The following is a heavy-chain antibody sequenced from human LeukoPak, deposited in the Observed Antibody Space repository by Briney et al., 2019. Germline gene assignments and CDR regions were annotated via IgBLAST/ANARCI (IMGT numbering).Heavy chain of an antibody. CDR2: IYTSGST. V-gene: IGHV4-61*02. CDR3: ATDPGDAFDI. J-gene: IGHJ3*02. CDR1: GGSISSGSYC. Sequence: SQTLSLTCTVSGGSISSGSYCWSWIRQPAGKGLEWIGRIYTSGSTNYNPSLKRRVTISVDTSKNQFSLKLSSVTAADTAVYYCATDPGDAFDIWGQGTMVTVS.